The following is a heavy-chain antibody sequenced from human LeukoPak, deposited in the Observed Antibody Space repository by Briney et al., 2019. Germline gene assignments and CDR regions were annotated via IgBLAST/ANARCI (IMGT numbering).Heavy chain of an antibody. V-gene: IGHV1-69*13. CDR1: GGTFSSYA. D-gene: IGHD1-26*01. Sequence: SVKVSCKASGGTFSSYAISWVRQAPGQGLEWKGGIIPIFGTANYARKFQGRVTIPADESTSTAYMELSSLRSEDTAVYYCARVQWELQNNWFDPWGQGTPVTVSS. CDR3: ARVQWELQNNWFDP. J-gene: IGHJ5*02. CDR2: IIPIFGTA.